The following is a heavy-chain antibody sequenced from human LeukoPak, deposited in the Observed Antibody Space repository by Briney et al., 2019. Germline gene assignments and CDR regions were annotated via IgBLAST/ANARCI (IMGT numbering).Heavy chain of an antibody. CDR1: GGSISSGGYS. D-gene: IGHD3-3*01. CDR2: ICHSGST. V-gene: IGHV4-30-2*01. Sequence: SETLSPTCAVSGGSISSGGYSWSWIRQPPGKGLEWIGYICHSGSTYYNPSLKSRVTISVDRSKNRFSLKLSSVTAADTAVYYCARVWSGYPYYFDYWGQGTLVTVSS. CDR3: ARVWSGYPYYFDY. J-gene: IGHJ4*02.